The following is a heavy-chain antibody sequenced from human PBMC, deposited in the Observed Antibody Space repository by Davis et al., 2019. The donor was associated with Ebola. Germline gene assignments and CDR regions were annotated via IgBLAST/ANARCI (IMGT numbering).Heavy chain of an antibody. D-gene: IGHD4-23*01. CDR3: ARNSDYGGNDVFDI. CDR2: IYHSGST. Sequence: SETLSLTCAVSGGSISSSNWWSWVRQPPGKGLEWIGEIYHSGSTNYNPSLKSRVTISVDTSKNQFSLKLSSVTPADTAVYYCARNSDYGGNDVFDIWGQETMVTVSS. J-gene: IGHJ3*02. V-gene: IGHV4-4*02. CDR1: GGSISSSNW.